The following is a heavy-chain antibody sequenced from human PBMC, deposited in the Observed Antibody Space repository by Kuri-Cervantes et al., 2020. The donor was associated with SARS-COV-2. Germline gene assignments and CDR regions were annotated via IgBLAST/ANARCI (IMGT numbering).Heavy chain of an antibody. V-gene: IGHV1-69*13. Sequence: SVKVSCKASGYTFTSYGISWARQAPGQGLEWMGWIIPFFGTPNYAQKFEGRVTITADESTSTAYMEMSSLRFEDTAVYLCARDVGYGGTSELDITYFDYWGQGTLVTVSS. J-gene: IGHJ4*02. CDR3: ARDVGYGGTSELDITYFDY. CDR1: GYTFTSYG. CDR2: IIPFFGTP. D-gene: IGHD4-23*01.